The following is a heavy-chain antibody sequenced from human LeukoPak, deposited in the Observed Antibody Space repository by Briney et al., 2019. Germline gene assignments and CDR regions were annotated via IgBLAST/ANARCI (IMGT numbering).Heavy chain of an antibody. D-gene: IGHD6-13*01. V-gene: IGHV5-51*01. CDR2: IYPGDSDT. CDR1: GYSFTSYW. J-gene: IGHJ6*03. CDR3: ARIIAAAGTRYYYMDV. Sequence: GESLKISCEGSGYSFTSYWIGWVRQMPGKGLEWMGIIYPGDSDTRYSPSFQGQVTISADKSISTAYLQWSSLKASDTAMYYCARIIAAAGTRYYYMDVWGKGTTVTVSS.